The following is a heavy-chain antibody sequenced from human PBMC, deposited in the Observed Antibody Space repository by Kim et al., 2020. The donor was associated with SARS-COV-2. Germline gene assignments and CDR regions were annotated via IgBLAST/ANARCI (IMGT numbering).Heavy chain of an antibody. V-gene: IGHV1-46*01. D-gene: IGHD3-22*01. J-gene: IGHJ6*02. CDR1: GYTFTSYY. CDR2: INPSGGST. CDR3: ARDYYDSSGYFYGMDV. Sequence: ASVKVSCKASGYTFTSYYMHWVRQAPGQGLEWMGIINPSGGSTSYAQKFQGRVTMTRDTSTSTVYMELSSLRSEDTAVYYCARDYYDSSGYFYGMDVWGQGTTVTVSS.